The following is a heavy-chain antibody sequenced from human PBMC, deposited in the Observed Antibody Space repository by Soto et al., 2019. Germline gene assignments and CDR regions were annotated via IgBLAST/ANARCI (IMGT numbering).Heavy chain of an antibody. CDR2: INHSGST. J-gene: IGHJ4*02. D-gene: IGHD6-13*01. V-gene: IGHV4-34*01. CDR3: ARVEWSGSSWYPFDY. Sequence: SSETLSLTCAVYGGSFSGYYWSWIRQPPGKGLEWIGEINHSGSTNYNPSLKSRVTISVDTSKNQFSLKLSSVTAADTAVYYCARVEWSGSSWYPFDYWGQGTLVTVSS. CDR1: GGSFSGYY.